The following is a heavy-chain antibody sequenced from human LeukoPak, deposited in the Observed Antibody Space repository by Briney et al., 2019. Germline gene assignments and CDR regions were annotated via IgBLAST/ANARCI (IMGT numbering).Heavy chain of an antibody. CDR2: IRYDGSNE. CDR1: GFTFSSYG. V-gene: IGHV3-30*02. J-gene: IGHJ4*02. Sequence: GGSLRLSCAAFGFTFSSYGMHWVRQAPGKGLEWVAFIRYDGSNEKYADSVKGRFTISRDNSKNTLYLQMNTLRVEESAVYYCAKDLTKLNVDTTMVTFGLGYWGQGTLVTVSS. CDR3: AKDLTKLNVDTTMVTFGLGY. D-gene: IGHD5-18*01.